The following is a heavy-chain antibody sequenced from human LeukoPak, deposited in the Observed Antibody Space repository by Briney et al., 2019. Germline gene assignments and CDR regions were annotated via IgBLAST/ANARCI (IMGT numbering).Heavy chain of an antibody. J-gene: IGHJ5*02. D-gene: IGHD2-15*01. CDR2: SSAYNGNT. CDR3: AREYCSGGSCFDP. CDR1: GYTFTSYG. V-gene: IGHV1-18*01. Sequence: ASVKVSCKASGYTFTSYGISWVRQAPGQGLEWMGWSSAYNGNTSYAKKLQGRVTMSTDTSTSTAYMELKSLRSDDTAVYYCAREYCSGGSCFDPWGQGTLVTVSS.